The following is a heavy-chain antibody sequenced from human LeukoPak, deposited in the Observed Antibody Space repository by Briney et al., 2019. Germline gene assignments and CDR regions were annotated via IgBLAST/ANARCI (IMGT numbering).Heavy chain of an antibody. D-gene: IGHD3-22*01. V-gene: IGHV3-20*04. J-gene: IGHJ4*02. CDR3: AREGVRYDSTGYYYYDYFDY. Sequence: GGSLRLXCAASGFTFDDYGMSWVRLAPGKGLESVSGINWNGGSTGYADSVKGRFTISRDNAKNSLYLRMNSLRAEDMALYYCAREGVRYDSTGYYYYDYFDYWGQGTLVTVSS. CDR2: INWNGGST. CDR1: GFTFDDYG.